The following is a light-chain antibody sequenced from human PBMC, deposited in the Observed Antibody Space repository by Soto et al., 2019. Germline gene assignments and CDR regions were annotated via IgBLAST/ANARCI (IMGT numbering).Light chain of an antibody. CDR1: QSVSSSY. J-gene: IGKJ1*01. CDR3: QQYKTSPWT. CDR2: DAS. V-gene: IGKV3-20*01. Sequence: PVERVTLSCRASQSVSSSYLAWYQQKPGQAPRLLIYDASSRATGIPDRFSGGGSGTEFTLSISSLQPDDFATYYCQQYKTSPWTFGQGTKVDIK.